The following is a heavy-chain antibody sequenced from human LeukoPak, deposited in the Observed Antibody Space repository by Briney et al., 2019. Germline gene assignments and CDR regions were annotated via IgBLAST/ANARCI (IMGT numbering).Heavy chain of an antibody. CDR3: ARGVGTGAFDI. Sequence: SETLSLTCTVSGGSISNYYWSWIRQPPGKGLEWIGEINHSGSTNYNPSLKSRVTISVDTSKNQFSLKLSSVTAADTAVYYCARGVGTGAFDIWGQGTMVTVSS. D-gene: IGHD3-10*01. CDR2: INHSGST. V-gene: IGHV4-34*01. J-gene: IGHJ3*02. CDR1: GGSISNYY.